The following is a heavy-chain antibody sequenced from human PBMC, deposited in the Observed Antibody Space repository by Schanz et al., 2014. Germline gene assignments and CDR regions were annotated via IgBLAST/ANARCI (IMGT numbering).Heavy chain of an antibody. V-gene: IGHV3-74*01. J-gene: IGHJ4*02. D-gene: IGHD3-9*01. CDR3: AKDPGPPFDWLFYFDY. Sequence: EVQLVESGGGLVQPGGSLRLSCAASGFTFSDSWMHWVRQAPGKGLVWVSRTSNDGSFTTFADSVKGRFTISRDNAKNTLYLQMNSLRLEDTAVYYCAKDPGPPFDWLFYFDYWGQGALVTVSS. CDR1: GFTFSDSW. CDR2: TSNDGSFT.